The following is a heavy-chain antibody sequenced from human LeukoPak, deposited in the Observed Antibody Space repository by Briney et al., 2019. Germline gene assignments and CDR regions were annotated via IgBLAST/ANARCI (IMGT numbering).Heavy chain of an antibody. D-gene: IGHD6-19*01. CDR2: TYYSGST. Sequence: PSETLSLTCTVSGGSISNYYWSWIRQAPGKGLEWVGSTYYSGSTNYNPSLKSRVTISVDTSKNQFSLKLSSVTAADTAVYYCARHDAGKWLPYFDYWGRGTLVTVSS. CDR1: GGSISNYY. CDR3: ARHDAGKWLPYFDY. V-gene: IGHV4-59*08. J-gene: IGHJ4*02.